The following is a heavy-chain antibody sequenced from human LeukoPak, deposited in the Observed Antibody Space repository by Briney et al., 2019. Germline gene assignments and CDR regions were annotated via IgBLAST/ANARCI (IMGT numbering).Heavy chain of an antibody. J-gene: IGHJ1*01. CDR2: ISYDGSNK. CDR3: ARGLAYCGGDCYSEYFQH. V-gene: IGHV3-30*03. CDR1: GFTFSSYG. D-gene: IGHD2-21*02. Sequence: GGSLRLSCAASGFTFSSYGMHWVRQAPGKGLEWVAVISYDGSNKYYADSVKGRFTISRDNSKNTLYLQMNSLRAEDTAVYYCARGLAYCGGDCYSEYFQHWGQGTLVTVSS.